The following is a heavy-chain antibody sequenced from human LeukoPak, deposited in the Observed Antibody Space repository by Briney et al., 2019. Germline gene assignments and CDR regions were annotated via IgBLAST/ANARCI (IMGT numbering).Heavy chain of an antibody. D-gene: IGHD5-24*01. Sequence: GESLKISCKGSGYSFTNYWIGWVRQMPEKGLEWMGIIYPGDSDTRYSPSFQGQVTISADKSITTAYLQWSSLKASDTAMYYCARRYKEMEMKDAFDIWGQGTMVTVSS. CDR3: ARRYKEMEMKDAFDI. J-gene: IGHJ3*02. CDR1: GYSFTNYW. V-gene: IGHV5-51*01. CDR2: IYPGDSDT.